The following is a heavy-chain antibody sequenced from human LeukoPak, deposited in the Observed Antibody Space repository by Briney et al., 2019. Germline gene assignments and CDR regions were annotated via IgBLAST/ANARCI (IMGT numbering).Heavy chain of an antibody. CDR2: FHYSGST. V-gene: IGHV4-39*07. Sequence: PSETLSLTCSVSGGSISSSSYYWGWIRQPPGKGLEWIATFHYSGSTYYNPSLKSRVTISVNMSKNQFSLKLISVTAADTAVYYCARLYRKTYKWNDQPDYWGQGTLVTVSS. CDR3: ARLYRKTYKWNDQPDY. CDR1: GGSISSSSYY. J-gene: IGHJ4*02. D-gene: IGHD1-20*01.